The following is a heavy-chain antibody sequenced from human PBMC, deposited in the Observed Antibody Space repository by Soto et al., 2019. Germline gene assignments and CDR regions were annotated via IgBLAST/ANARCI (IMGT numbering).Heavy chain of an antibody. CDR2: IYHSGST. J-gene: IGHJ3*02. D-gene: IGHD5-12*01. CDR1: GGSISSSSYY. CDR3: AREGVATVGGAFDI. V-gene: IGHV4-30-2*01. Sequence: SETLSLTCTVSGGSISSSSYYWSWIRQPPGKGLEWIGYIYHSGSTYYNPSLKSRVTISVDRSKNQFSLKLSSVTAADTAVYYCAREGVATVGGAFDIWGQGTMVTVSS.